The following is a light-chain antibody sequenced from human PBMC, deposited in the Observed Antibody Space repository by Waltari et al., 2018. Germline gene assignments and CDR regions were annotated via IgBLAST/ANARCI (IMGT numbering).Light chain of an antibody. Sequence: YSPIMKDFFGLLQQKPRQPPKLLILCASSRGSGVPDRFTGNGSSTDFSLAISSLRAEDGAVYYWQEYYETPDTVGQRTKVEIK. V-gene: IGKV4-1*01. CDR2: CAS. CDR1: YSPIMKDF. J-gene: IGKJ2*01. CDR3: QEYYETPDT.